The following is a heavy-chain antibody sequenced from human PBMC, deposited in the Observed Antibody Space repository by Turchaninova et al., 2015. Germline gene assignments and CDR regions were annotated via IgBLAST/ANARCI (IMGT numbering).Heavy chain of an antibody. V-gene: IGHV2-26*01. CDR3: ARTTPDCGGDCTATTFDI. D-gene: IGHD2-21*02. Sequence: QVPLKESGPVLVKPTETLTLTCPVSGFSLTHHRLGVSWIRPPPGTALEWLVHIFSKSYFFSTDYKSYSTSLKSRLTISKDTSKSQVVLTMTNMDPGDTATYYCARTTPDCGGDCTATTFDIWGQGTMVTVSS. CDR2: IFSKSYFFSTDYK. CDR1: GFSLTHHRLG. J-gene: IGHJ3*02.